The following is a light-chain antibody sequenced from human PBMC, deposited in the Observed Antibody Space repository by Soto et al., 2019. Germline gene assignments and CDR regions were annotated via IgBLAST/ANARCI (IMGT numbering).Light chain of an antibody. CDR2: DAS. Sequence: EFVLTQSPATLSLSPGERATLSCRASQSVSSYLVWYQQKPGQAPRLLIYDASNRATGIPDRFSGSGSGTDFTLTISRLEPEDFAVYYCQQYGSSPRTFGQGTKVDIK. CDR1: QSVSSY. V-gene: IGKV3-20*01. CDR3: QQYGSSPRT. J-gene: IGKJ1*01.